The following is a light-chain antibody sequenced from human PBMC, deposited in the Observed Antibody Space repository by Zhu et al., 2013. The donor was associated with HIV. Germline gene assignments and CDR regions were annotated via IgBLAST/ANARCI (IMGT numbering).Light chain of an antibody. CDR3: YQYNAWLWT. J-gene: IGKJ1*01. Sequence: EIVMTQSPATLSVSPGEGVTLSCRASQSVSSDLAWYQQKPGQAPRLLIYGASNRATGTPGRFSGSGSGTEFTLTISSLQSEDFAVYYCYQYNAWLWTFGHGTKVGSQT. CDR2: GAS. V-gene: IGKV3-15*01. CDR1: QSVSSD.